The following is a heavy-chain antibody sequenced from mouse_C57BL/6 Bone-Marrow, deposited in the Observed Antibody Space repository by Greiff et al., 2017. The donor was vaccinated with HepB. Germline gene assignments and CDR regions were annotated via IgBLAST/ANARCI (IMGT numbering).Heavy chain of an antibody. CDR2: IHPSDSDT. J-gene: IGHJ2*01. V-gene: IGHV1-74*01. CDR3: AMRGYRLRWYYFDY. Sequence: QVQLKQPGAELVKPGASVKVSCKASGYTFTSYWMHWVKQRPGQGLEWIGRIHPSDSDTNYNQKFKGKATLPVDKSSSTAYMQLSSRTSEDSAVYDCAMRGYRLRWYYFDYWGQGTTLTVSS. CDR1: GYTFTSYW. D-gene: IGHD1-1*02.